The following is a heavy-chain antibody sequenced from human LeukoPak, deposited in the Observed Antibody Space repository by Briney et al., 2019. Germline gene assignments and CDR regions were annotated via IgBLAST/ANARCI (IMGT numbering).Heavy chain of an antibody. CDR1: GFTFSSYG. D-gene: IGHD6-19*01. CDR2: ISYDGSNK. CDR3: AKGRGWYTQSYFDY. J-gene: IGHJ4*02. V-gene: IGHV3-30*18. Sequence: GGSLRLSCAASGFTFSSYGMHWVRQAPGKGLEWVAVISYDGSNKYYADSVKGRFTISRDNSKNTLYLQMNSLRAEDTAVYYCAKGRGWYTQSYFDYWGQGALVTVSS.